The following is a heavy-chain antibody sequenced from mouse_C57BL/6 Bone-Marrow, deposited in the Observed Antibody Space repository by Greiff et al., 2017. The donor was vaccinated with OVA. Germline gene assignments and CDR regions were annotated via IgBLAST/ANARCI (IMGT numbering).Heavy chain of an antibody. CDR2: IWTGGGT. CDR1: GFSLTSYA. J-gene: IGHJ1*03. V-gene: IGHV2-9-1*01. D-gene: IGHD1-1*01. CDR3: ARRGTVVADWYFDV. Sequence: VQLVESGPGLVAPSQSLSITCTVSGFSLTSYAISWVRQPPGKGLEWLGVIWTGGGTNYNSALKSRLSISKDNSKSQVFLKMNSLQTDDTARYYCARRGTVVADWYFDVWGTGTTVTVSS.